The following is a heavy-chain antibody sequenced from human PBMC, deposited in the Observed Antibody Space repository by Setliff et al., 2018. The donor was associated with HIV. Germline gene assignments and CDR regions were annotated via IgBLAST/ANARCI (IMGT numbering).Heavy chain of an antibody. CDR2: IYYSGSA. Sequence: TLSLICTVSGDSIDRSNFFWTWIRQHPGKGLEWIGYIYYSGSATYNPSLKSQASISVDTSRNEFSLKLSSVTAADTAVYFCARGGAFCGRDSCYYLDYWGQGNPVTVSS. CDR1: GDSIDRSNFF. V-gene: IGHV4-31*01. D-gene: IGHD2-21*02. CDR3: ARGGAFCGRDSCYYLDY. J-gene: IGHJ4*02.